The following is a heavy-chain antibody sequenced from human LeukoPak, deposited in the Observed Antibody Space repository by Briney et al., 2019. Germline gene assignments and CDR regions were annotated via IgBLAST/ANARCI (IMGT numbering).Heavy chain of an antibody. D-gene: IGHD3-10*01. Sequence: GGSLRLSCAASGFTFSSYAVSWVRQAPGKGLEWVSAIRGSGGSTYYADSVKGRFTISRDNSRNTLHLQMNSLRAEDTAVYYCAKGYYHGSGSLYYFDYWGREPWSPSPQ. CDR1: GFTFSSYA. CDR3: AKGYYHGSGSLYYFDY. V-gene: IGHV3-23*01. J-gene: IGHJ4*02. CDR2: IRGSGGST.